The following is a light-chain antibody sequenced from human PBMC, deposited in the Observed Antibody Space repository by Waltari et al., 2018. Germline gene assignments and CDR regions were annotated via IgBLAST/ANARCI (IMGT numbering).Light chain of an antibody. V-gene: IGKV3-20*01. CDR2: ATS. CDR3: QQYGTFWT. J-gene: IGKJ1*01. Sequence: ELVLTQSPGTLSLSTGERATLSCRASQSVTGTSFAWFQQKPGQPPRLLIYATSRRATGIPDRFSGSGSGTDYTLTISRLEPEDFAVYYCQQYGTFWTFGQGSKVEMK. CDR1: QSVTGTS.